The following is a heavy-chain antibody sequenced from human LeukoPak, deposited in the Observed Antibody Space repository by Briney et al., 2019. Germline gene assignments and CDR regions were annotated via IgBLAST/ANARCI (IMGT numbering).Heavy chain of an antibody. CDR3: ARIGPATTISRNYYYYYYMDV. J-gene: IGHJ6*03. Sequence: GGSLRLSCAASGFTFDDYGMSWVRQAPGKGLEWVSGINWNGGSTGYADSVKGRFTISRDNAKNSLYLQMNSLRAEDTALYYCARIGPATTISRNYYYYYYMDVWGKGTTVTVSS. CDR1: GFTFDDYG. CDR2: INWNGGST. V-gene: IGHV3-20*04. D-gene: IGHD4-17*01.